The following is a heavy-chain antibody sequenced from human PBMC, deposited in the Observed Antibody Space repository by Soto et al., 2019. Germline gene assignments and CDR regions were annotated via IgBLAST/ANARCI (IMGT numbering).Heavy chain of an antibody. V-gene: IGHV3-11*01. CDR1: EFTFSDYY. J-gene: IGHJ5*02. CDR2: ISSSGSTI. D-gene: IGHD3-10*01. Sequence: QVQLVESGGGLVKPGGSLRLSCAASEFTFSDYYMSWIRQAPGKGLEWVSYISSSGSTIYYADSVKGRFTISRDNAKNSLYLQMNSLRAEDTAVYYCARDPIPRYYYGSGSYYSWCDPWGQGTLVTVSS. CDR3: ARDPIPRYYYGSGSYYSWCDP.